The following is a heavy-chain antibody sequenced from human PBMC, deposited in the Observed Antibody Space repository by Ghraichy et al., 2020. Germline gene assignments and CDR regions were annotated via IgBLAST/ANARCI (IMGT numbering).Heavy chain of an antibody. J-gene: IGHJ4*02. Sequence: SETLSLTCAVYGGSFSGYYWSWIRQPPGKGLEWIGEINHSGSTNYNPSLKSRVTMSVDTSKNQFSLKLSSVTAADTAVYYCARGFRGIDLATTGEHWGQGTLVTVSS. D-gene: IGHD1-26*01. CDR3: ARGFRGIDLATTGEH. V-gene: IGHV4-34*01. CDR1: GGSFSGYY. CDR2: INHSGST.